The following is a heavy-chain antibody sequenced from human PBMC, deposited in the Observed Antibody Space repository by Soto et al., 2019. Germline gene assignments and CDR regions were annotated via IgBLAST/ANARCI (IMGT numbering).Heavy chain of an antibody. CDR3: ATGNSGYYQY. D-gene: IGHD3-22*01. J-gene: IGHJ4*02. V-gene: IGHV4-31*03. CDR2: IYFTGTT. CDR1: GGSISSGNYY. Sequence: SETLSLTCTVSGGSISSGNYYWRWIRQHPGKGLEWIGHIYFTGTTYYNSSLKSRASISLDTSKSQFSLKLTSVTAADTAVYYCATGNSGYYQYWGQGTLVTVSS.